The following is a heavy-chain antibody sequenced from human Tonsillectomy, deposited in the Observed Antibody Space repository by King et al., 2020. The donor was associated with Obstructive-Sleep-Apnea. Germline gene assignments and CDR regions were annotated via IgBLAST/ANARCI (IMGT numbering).Heavy chain of an antibody. CDR3: AKDPQDYCSSTSCYEVGWFDP. CDR1: GFTFSSYA. CDR2: ISGSGGST. J-gene: IGHJ5*02. D-gene: IGHD2-2*01. V-gene: IGHV3-23*04. Sequence: VQLVESGGGLVQPGGSLRLSCAASGFTFSSYAMSWVRQAPGKGLEWVAAISGSGGSTYYADSVKGRFTISSDNSKNTLFLQMNSLRAEDTAVYSCAKDPQDYCSSTSCYEVGWFDPWGQGTLVTVSS.